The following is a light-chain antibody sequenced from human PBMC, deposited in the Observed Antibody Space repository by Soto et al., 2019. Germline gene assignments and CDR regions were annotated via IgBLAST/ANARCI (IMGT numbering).Light chain of an antibody. Sequence: QSVLTQPASVSGSPGQSIAISCTGTSSDVGGYNYVSWYQQHPGKAPKLMVYDVSNRPSGVPDRFSGSKSGTSASLAISGLQSEDEADYYCATWDDSLNGYVFATGTKVTVL. CDR1: SSDVGGYNY. CDR2: DVS. V-gene: IGLV2-14*01. J-gene: IGLJ1*01. CDR3: ATWDDSLNGYV.